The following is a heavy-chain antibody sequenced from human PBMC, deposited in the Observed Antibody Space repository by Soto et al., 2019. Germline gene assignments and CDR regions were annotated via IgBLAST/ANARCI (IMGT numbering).Heavy chain of an antibody. Sequence: ASVKVSCKASGYTFTSYGISWVRQAPGQGLEWMGWISAYNGNTNYAQKLQGRVTMTTDTSTSTAYMELRSLRSDDTAVYYCARALAAAGTYYYYYMDVWGKGTTVTVSS. V-gene: IGHV1-18*01. D-gene: IGHD6-13*01. CDR1: GYTFTSYG. J-gene: IGHJ6*03. CDR2: ISAYNGNT. CDR3: ARALAAAGTYYYYYMDV.